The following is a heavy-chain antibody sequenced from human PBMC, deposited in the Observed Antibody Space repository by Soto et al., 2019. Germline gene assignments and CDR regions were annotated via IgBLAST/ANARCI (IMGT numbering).Heavy chain of an antibody. CDR3: ARTGESGYWGWFDP. D-gene: IGHD3-3*01. CDR2: ISSDGSNK. V-gene: IGHV3-30*03. CDR1: GFPFSAYA. Sequence: QVQLVESGGGVVQPGRSQRLSCAASGFPFSAYAMHWVRQAPGRGLEWLAVISSDGSNKHYADSVKGRFSISRDNYENTVYLQINSLGTEDTTAYYCARTGESGYWGWFDPWGQGTLVTVSS. J-gene: IGHJ5*02.